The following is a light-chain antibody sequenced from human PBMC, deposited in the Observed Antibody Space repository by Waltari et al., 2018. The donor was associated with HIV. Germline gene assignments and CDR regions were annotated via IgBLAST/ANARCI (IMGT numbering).Light chain of an antibody. V-gene: IGKV4-1*01. CDR3: QQYYSSPRT. J-gene: IGKJ1*01. CDR1: RSVLYSANNKNY. Sequence: DIEMTQSPASLAVSLGERATINCKSSRSVLYSANNKNYLAWYQQKPGQPPKLLFYWPSTRESGVPDRFRGTGSGTDFTLTITSLQAEDVAVYYCQQYYSSPRTFSQGTKVEVK. CDR2: WPS.